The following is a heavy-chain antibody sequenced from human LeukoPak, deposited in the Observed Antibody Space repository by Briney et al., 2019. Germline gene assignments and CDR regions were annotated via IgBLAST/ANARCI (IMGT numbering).Heavy chain of an antibody. J-gene: IGHJ6*02. CDR2: MRFVESNK. CDR1: GFTFSSYG. V-gene: IGHV3-30*02. CDR3: AKKDQGMDV. Sequence: PGGSLRLSCAASGFTFSSYGMHWVRQAPGKWLEWVAFMRFVESNKYYADSVKGRFTISRDNSKNTLYLHMNSLGAEDTAVYYCAKKDQGMDVWGQGTTVTVSS.